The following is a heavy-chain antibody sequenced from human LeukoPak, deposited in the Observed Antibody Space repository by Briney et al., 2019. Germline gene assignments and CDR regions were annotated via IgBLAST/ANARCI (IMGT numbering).Heavy chain of an antibody. Sequence: GESLKISCKGSGYSFTSYWIGWVRQMPGKGLEWMGIMYPDDSDTRYSPSFQGQVTFSADKSISTAYLQWSSLKASDTAIYYCARRKGDGYNSPFDYWGREPWSPSPQ. D-gene: IGHD5-24*01. V-gene: IGHV5-51*01. J-gene: IGHJ4*02. CDR3: ARRKGDGYNSPFDY. CDR2: MYPDDSDT. CDR1: GYSFTSYW.